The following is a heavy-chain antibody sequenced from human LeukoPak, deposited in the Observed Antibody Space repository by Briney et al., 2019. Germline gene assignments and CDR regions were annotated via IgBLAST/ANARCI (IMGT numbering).Heavy chain of an antibody. CDR2: VYHSGST. CDR1: GASVGSSY. V-gene: IGHV4-59*02. CDR3: ANSIPWDSESFQS. D-gene: IGHD3-3*02. J-gene: IGHJ1*01. Sequence: SETLSLTCLFSGASVGSSYCSWILQPPGEGLGWIGYVYHSGSTNYNPSLTNRITISADTSRNQFSLKLRSVTTSDTDVYYCANSIPWDSESFQSWGQGPLVPVSS.